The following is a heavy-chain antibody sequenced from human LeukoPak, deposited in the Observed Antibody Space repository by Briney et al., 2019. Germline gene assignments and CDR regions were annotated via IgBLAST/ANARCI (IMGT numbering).Heavy chain of an antibody. J-gene: IGHJ3*02. V-gene: IGHV3-64*01. D-gene: IGHD2-2*01. CDR2: ISSNGGST. CDR3: AKEGPAATPDAFDI. Sequence: GGSLRLSCAASGFTFSSYAMHWVRQALGKGLEYVSAISSNGGSTYYANSVKGRFTISRDNSKNTLYLQMNNLRAEDTAVYYCAKEGPAATPDAFDIWGQGTMVTVSS. CDR1: GFTFSSYA.